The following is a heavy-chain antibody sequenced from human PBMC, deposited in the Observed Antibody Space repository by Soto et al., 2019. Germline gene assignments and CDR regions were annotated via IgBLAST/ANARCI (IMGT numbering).Heavy chain of an antibody. D-gene: IGHD3-22*01. Sequence: QLQLQESGPGLVKPSETLSLTCTVSGGSISTSSYYWGWIRQPPGKGLEWIGSNSGSTYYNPSLKSRVTISVDTSKNQFSLQLSSVTAADTAVYYCARDYDSSGDYWGQGTLVTVSS. CDR1: GGSISTSSYY. J-gene: IGHJ4*02. CDR2: NSGST. CDR3: ARDYDSSGDY. V-gene: IGHV4-39*01.